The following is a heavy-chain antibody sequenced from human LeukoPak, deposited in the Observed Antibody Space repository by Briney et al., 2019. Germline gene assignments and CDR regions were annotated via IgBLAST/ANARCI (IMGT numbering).Heavy chain of an antibody. CDR3: ARGVRQYDISTGYSSGGAFDI. CDR1: GGSISSGGYS. Sequence: SETLSLTCAVSGGSISSGGYSWSWIRQPPGKGLEWIGYIYHSGSTYYNPSLKSRVTISVDRSKNQFSLKLSSVTAADTAVYYCARGVRQYDISTGYSSGGAFDIWGQGTMVTVSS. J-gene: IGHJ3*02. V-gene: IGHV4-30-2*01. D-gene: IGHD3-9*01. CDR2: IYHSGST.